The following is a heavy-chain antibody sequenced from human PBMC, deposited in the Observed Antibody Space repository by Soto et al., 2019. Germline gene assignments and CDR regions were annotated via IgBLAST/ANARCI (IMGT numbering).Heavy chain of an antibody. Sequence: PGESLKISCKGSGYCFTSYSIGWVRQMPGKGLEWMGIIYPGDSDTRYSPSFQSQVTISADNSISTAYQQWSSLKASDTAMYYCARSSACSSTSCYGDYYYYMDVWGKGTTVTVSS. J-gene: IGHJ6*03. CDR2: IYPGDSDT. D-gene: IGHD2-2*01. V-gene: IGHV5-51*01. CDR3: ARSSACSSTSCYGDYYYYMDV. CDR1: GYCFTSYS.